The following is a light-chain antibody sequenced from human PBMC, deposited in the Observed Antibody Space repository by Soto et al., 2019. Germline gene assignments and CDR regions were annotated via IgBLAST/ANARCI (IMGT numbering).Light chain of an antibody. J-gene: IGKJ3*01. Sequence: EIVLTQSPATLSLSPGERATLSCRASQSVSSYLAWYQQKPGQAPRLLIYDASNRATGIPARFSGSGSGTDFTLTISSLEPEDFAVYYCQQRSNRFTFGHGTKVEIK. CDR1: QSVSSY. CDR3: QQRSNRFT. CDR2: DAS. V-gene: IGKV3-11*01.